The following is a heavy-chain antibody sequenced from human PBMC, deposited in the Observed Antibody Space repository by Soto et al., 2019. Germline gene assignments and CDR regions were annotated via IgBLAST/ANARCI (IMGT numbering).Heavy chain of an antibody. J-gene: IGHJ4*02. Sequence: EVQLLESGGGLEKPGGSLRLSCAASGFTFSSYGMTWVRQAPGKGLEWVSGISGSGDITVYADSVKGRFTISRDNSKNTLDLQMNRLRAEDTAVYYCPKDKYYDWGQVTLVTVSS. CDR3: PKDKYYD. D-gene: IGHD3-22*01. CDR2: ISGSGDIT. CDR1: GFTFSSYG. V-gene: IGHV3-23*01.